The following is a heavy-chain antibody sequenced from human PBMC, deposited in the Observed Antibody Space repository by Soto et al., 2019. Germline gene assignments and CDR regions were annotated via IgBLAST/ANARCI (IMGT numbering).Heavy chain of an antibody. V-gene: IGHV1-18*04. CDR2: ISVDNDNT. CDR3: ARLPDYGDTFDY. CDR1: GYTFSKYA. J-gene: IGHJ4*02. Sequence: ASVKVSCKASGYTFSKYAINWVRQAPGQGLEWMGWISVDNDNTDYAQKFQGRVTMTTDTSTSTAYMELRSLRSDDTAVYYCARLPDYGDTFDYWGQGTLVTVSS. D-gene: IGHD4-17*01.